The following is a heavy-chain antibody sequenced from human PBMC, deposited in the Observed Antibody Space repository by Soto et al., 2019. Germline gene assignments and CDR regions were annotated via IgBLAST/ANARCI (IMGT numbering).Heavy chain of an antibody. CDR3: ARSYYDFWSGYYTGWFDP. Sequence: ASLKVSCKASGYTFTSYDINWVRQATGQGLEWMGWMNPNSGNTGYAQKFQGRVTMTRNTSISTAYMELSSLRSEDTAVYYCARSYYDFWSGYYTGWFDPWGQGTLVTVSS. J-gene: IGHJ5*02. CDR1: GYTFTSYD. V-gene: IGHV1-8*01. D-gene: IGHD3-3*01. CDR2: MNPNSGNT.